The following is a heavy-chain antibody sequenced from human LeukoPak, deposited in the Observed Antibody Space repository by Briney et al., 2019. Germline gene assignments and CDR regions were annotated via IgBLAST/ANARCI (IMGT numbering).Heavy chain of an antibody. CDR1: GASISGYW. CDR2: MYTDGDT. D-gene: IGHD2-15*01. J-gene: IGHJ5*02. Sequence: SETLSLTCDVSGASISGYWWSWIRQPAGKGLEWIGRMYTDGDTNYNPALKSRVTVSVDTSKNLFSLKLISVTAADTAVYYCARGRAVVAATNWFDPWGQGTLVTVSS. CDR3: ARGRAVVAATNWFDP. V-gene: IGHV4-4*07.